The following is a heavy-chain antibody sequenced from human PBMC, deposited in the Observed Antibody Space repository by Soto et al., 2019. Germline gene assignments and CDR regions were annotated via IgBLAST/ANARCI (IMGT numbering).Heavy chain of an antibody. D-gene: IGHD2-21*02. V-gene: IGHV3-48*03. Sequence: GESLKISCAASGFTFSSYEMNWVRQAPGKGLEWVSYISSSGSTIYYADSVKGRFTISRDNAKNSLYLQMNSLRAEDTAVYYCAMGPRGRYGGNSYYFDYWGQGTLVTVSS. CDR1: GFTFSSYE. J-gene: IGHJ4*02. CDR3: AMGPRGRYGGNSYYFDY. CDR2: ISSSGSTI.